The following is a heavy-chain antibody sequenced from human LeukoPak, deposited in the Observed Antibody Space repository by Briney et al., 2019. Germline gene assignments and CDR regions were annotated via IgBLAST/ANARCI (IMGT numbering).Heavy chain of an antibody. CDR3: ARGQLPGNY. CDR2: IKQDGGEK. D-gene: IGHD2-2*01. V-gene: IGHV3-7*05. J-gene: IGHJ4*02. CDR1: GFTFTRDW. Sequence: PGGSLRLSCAASGFTFTRDWMTWVRQAPGKGLEWVANIKQDGGEKYYVDSVKGRFTISRDNARNSLYLQMNSLRAEDSAVYYCARGQLPGNYWGQGTLVTVSS.